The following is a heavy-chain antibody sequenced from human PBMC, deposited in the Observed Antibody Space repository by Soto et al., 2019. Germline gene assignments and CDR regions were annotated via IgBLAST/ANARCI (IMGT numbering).Heavy chain of an antibody. CDR2: TYYRSKWYN. CDR3: ARASITIFGVVLHFDY. J-gene: IGHJ4*02. D-gene: IGHD3-3*01. Sequence: SQTLSLTCAISGDSVSSNSAALNWIRQSPSRGLEWLGRTYYRSKWYNDYAVSVKSRITINPDTSKNQFSLQLNSVTPEDTAVYYCARASITIFGVVLHFDYWGQGTLVTVSS. V-gene: IGHV6-1*01. CDR1: GDSVSSNSAA.